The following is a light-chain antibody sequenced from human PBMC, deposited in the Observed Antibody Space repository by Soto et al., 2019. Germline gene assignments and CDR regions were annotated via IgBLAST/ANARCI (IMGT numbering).Light chain of an antibody. CDR3: QQYYSTPRA. CDR2: WAS. V-gene: IGKV4-1*01. Sequence: DIVMTQSPDSLAVSLGEGATINGKSSQSVFYSSNNKNYLAWYQQKPGQPPKLLIYWASTRESGVPDRFSGSGSGIDVSLTISSLQPEDAAVYYGQQYYSTPRAFGQGTRLEIK. J-gene: IGKJ5*01. CDR1: QSVFYSSNNKNY.